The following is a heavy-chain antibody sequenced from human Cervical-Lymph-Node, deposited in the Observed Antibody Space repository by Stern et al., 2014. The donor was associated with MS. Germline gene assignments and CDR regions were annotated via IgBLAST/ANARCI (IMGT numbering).Heavy chain of an antibody. J-gene: IGHJ4*02. CDR1: GGTFSSYA. CDR2: IIPIFGIA. Sequence: QVQLVQSGAEVKKPGSSVKVSCKASGGTFSSYAISWVRQAPGQGLEWMGGIIPIFGIASYAQKFQGRVTITADKSTSTAYMELSSLRSEDTAVYYCARVPNYYDSSGPLGDYWGQGTLVTVSS. D-gene: IGHD3-22*01. V-gene: IGHV1-69*17. CDR3: ARVPNYYDSSGPLGDY.